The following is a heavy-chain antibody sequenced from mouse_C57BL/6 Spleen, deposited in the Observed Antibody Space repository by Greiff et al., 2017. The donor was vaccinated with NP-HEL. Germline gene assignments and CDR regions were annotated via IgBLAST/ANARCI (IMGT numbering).Heavy chain of an antibody. CDR2: INPNNGGT. CDR3: ARGEYYGSSYPHYAMDY. J-gene: IGHJ4*01. D-gene: IGHD1-1*01. V-gene: IGHV1-18*01. CDR1: GYTFTDYN. Sequence: VQLQQSGPELVKPGASVKIPCKASGYTFTDYNMDWVKQSHGKSLEWIGDINPNNGGTIYNQKFKGKATLTVDKSSSTAYMELRSLTSEDTAVYYCARGEYYGSSYPHYAMDYWGQGTSVTVSS.